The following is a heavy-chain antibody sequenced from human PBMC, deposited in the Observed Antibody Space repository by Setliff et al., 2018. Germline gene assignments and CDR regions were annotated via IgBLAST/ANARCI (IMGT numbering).Heavy chain of an antibody. Sequence: GASVKVSCKASGYTFTGYYMHWVRQAPGQGLEWMGWINPNSGGTNYAQKFQGRVTMTRDTSISTAYMELSRLRSDDTAVYYCARVESRYSSSWYFFDYWGQGTLVTVSS. D-gene: IGHD6-13*01. V-gene: IGHV1-2*02. CDR3: ARVESRYSSSWYFFDY. CDR2: INPNSGGT. CDR1: GYTFTGYY. J-gene: IGHJ4*02.